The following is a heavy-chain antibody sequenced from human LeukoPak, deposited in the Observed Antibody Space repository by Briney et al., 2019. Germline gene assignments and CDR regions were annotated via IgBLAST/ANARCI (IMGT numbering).Heavy chain of an antibody. CDR2: ISDSGGST. CDR3: AKRDTAN. Sequence: GGSLRLSCATSGLTFSSYAMSWVRQAPGKGLEWVSSISDSGGSTYYADSVKGRFTISRDNSSNTLYLQMNSLRAEDTAVYYCAKRDTANWGQGTLVTVSS. J-gene: IGHJ4*02. V-gene: IGHV3-23*01. CDR1: GLTFSSYA. D-gene: IGHD5-18*01.